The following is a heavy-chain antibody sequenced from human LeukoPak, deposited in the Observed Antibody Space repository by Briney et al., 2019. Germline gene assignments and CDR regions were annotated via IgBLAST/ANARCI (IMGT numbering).Heavy chain of an antibody. CDR1: GVSISSSSYY. CDR3: ARHVYHTSTDY. CDR2: IFYGGDT. D-gene: IGHD2-2*01. V-gene: IGHV4-39*01. J-gene: IGHJ4*02. Sequence: SETLSLICSVSGVSISSSSYYWGWIRQPPGKGLEWIGNIFYGGDTYYNPSLKSRVTISADTSKIQFSLKLSSVTAADTALYYCARHVYHTSTDYWGQGTLVTVSS.